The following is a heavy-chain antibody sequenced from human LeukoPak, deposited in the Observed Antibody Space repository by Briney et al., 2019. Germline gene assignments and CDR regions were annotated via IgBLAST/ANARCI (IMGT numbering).Heavy chain of an antibody. CDR3: ASQIGCCSGGSCSGY. CDR1: GFTFSSYA. CDR2: ISGSGGST. V-gene: IGHV3-23*01. J-gene: IGHJ4*02. Sequence: PGGSLRLSCAASGFTFSSYAMSWVRQAPGKGLEWVSAISGSGGSTYYADSVKGRFTITRDNSKKSLFLQMNSLRDEDTAVYYCASQIGCCSGGSCSGYWGQGTLVTVSS. D-gene: IGHD2-15*01.